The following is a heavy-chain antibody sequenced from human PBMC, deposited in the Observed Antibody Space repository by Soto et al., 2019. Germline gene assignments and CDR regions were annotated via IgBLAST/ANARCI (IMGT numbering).Heavy chain of an antibody. Sequence: SVKVSCKASGGTFSSYTISWVRQAPGQGLEWMGRIIPILGIANYAQKFQGRVTITADKSTSTAYMELSSLRSEDTAVYYCASPWGNCSSTSCYGGPPYYYYMDVWGKGTTVTVSS. V-gene: IGHV1-69*02. CDR2: IIPILGIA. D-gene: IGHD2-2*01. CDR3: ASPWGNCSSTSCYGGPPYYYYMDV. J-gene: IGHJ6*03. CDR1: GGTFSSYT.